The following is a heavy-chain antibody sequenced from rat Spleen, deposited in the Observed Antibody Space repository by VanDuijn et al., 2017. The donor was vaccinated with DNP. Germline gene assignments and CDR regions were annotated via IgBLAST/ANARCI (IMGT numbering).Heavy chain of an antibody. CDR1: RFTFNSYW. CDR2: VTSSGGST. V-gene: IGHV5-31*01. D-gene: IGHD5-1*01. Sequence: EVQLMESGGDLVQPGRSLKLSCVASRFTFNSYWMAWIRQVPGKGLEWVASVTSSGGSTYYPDSVKGRFIISRDNARNTLYLQMNSLRSEDTATYYCARGSGTYYWYFDFWGPGTMVTVSS. CDR3: ARGSGTYYWYFDF. J-gene: IGHJ1*01.